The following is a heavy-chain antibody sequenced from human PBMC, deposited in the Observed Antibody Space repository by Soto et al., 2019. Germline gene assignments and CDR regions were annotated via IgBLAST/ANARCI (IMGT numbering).Heavy chain of an antibody. V-gene: IGHV3-66*01. D-gene: IGHD3-9*01. CDR2: IYSDGST. CDR1: GFTVNSNY. CDR3: ATLTKYDILTGFYPC. J-gene: IGHJ4*02. Sequence: GGSLRLSCAASGFTVNSNYMSWVRQAPGKGLEWVSVIYSDGSTYYADSVKGRFIISRDNSNNTLYFQMNSLRSEDTAVYYCATLTKYDILTGFYPCWGQGT.